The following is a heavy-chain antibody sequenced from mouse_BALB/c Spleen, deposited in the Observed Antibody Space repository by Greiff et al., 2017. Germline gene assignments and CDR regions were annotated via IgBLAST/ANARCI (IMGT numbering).Heavy chain of an antibody. V-gene: IGHV3-2*02. D-gene: IGHD2-1*01. CDR1: GYSITSDYA. J-gene: IGHJ3*01. Sequence: EVQLQESGPGLVKPSQSLSLTCTVTGYSITSDYAWNWIRQFPGNKLEWMGYISYSGSTSYNPSLKSRISITRDTSKNQFFLQLNSVTTEDTATYYCARDGNPFAYWGQGTLVTVSA. CDR2: ISYSGST. CDR3: ARDGNPFAY.